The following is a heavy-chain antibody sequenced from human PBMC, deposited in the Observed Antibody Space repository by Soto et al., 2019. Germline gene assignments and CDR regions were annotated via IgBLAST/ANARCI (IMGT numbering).Heavy chain of an antibody. CDR2: IIPIFGTA. V-gene: IGHV1-69*13. CDR1: GGTFSSYA. Sequence: VKVSCKASGGTFSSYAISWVRQAPGQGLEWMGGIIPIFGTANYAQKFQGRVTITADESTSTVYMELSSLRSEDTAVYYCAFVAASNFDYWGQGTLVTVSS. J-gene: IGHJ4*02. D-gene: IGHD2-15*01. CDR3: AFVAASNFDY.